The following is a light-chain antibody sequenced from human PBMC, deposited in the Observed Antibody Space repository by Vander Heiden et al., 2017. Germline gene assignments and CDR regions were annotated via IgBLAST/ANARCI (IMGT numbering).Light chain of an antibody. J-gene: IGKJ1*01. CDR2: GAS. Sequence: VLTQSPGTLSLSPGERATLSCRASQSVSSSYLAWYQQKPGQAPRLLIYGASSRATGIPDRFSGSGSGTDFTLTISRLEPEDFAVYYCQQYGSSPPQTFGQGTKVEIK. V-gene: IGKV3-20*01. CDR1: QSVSSSY. CDR3: QQYGSSPPQT.